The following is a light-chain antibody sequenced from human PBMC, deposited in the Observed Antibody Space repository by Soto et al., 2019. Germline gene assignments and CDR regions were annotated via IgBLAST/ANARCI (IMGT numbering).Light chain of an antibody. CDR2: EVS. CDR3: SSYAGSNLGV. J-gene: IGLJ3*02. CDR1: SSDVGNYKY. V-gene: IGLV2-8*01. Sequence: QSALTQSPSASGSPGQSVTISCTGTSSDVGNYKYVSWYQQHPGKAPKLMIYEVSKRPSGVPDRFSGSKSGNTASLTVSGLQAEDEADYYCSSYAGSNLGVFGGGTKVTVL.